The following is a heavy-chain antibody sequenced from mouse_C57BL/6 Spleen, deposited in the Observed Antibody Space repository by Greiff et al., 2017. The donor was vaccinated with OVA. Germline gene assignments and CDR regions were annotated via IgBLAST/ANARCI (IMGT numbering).Heavy chain of an antibody. D-gene: IGHD2-2*01. CDR3: ARRSMVTTAYFDD. V-gene: IGHV1-69*01. CDR2: IDPSDSYT. J-gene: IGHJ2*01. Sequence: VQLQQPGAELVMPGASVKLSCKASGYTFTSYWMHWVKQRPGQGLEWIGEIDPSDSYTNYNQKFKGKSTLTVDKSSSTAYMQLSSLTSEDSAVYYGARRSMVTTAYFDDWGQGTTLTVSS. CDR1: GYTFTSYW.